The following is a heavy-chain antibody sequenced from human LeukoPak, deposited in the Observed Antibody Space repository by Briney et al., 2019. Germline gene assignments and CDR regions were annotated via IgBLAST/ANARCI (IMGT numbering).Heavy chain of an antibody. CDR3: ARVAYSSGWYCDY. CDR1: GGSISSTNW. J-gene: IGHJ4*02. D-gene: IGHD6-19*01. V-gene: IGHV4-4*02. CDR2: ISHSGST. Sequence: PSETLSLTCAVSGGSISSTNWWSWVRQPPGKGLEWIGEISHSGSTNYNPSLKSRVTISVDKSKNQFSLKLSSVTAADTAVYYCARVAYSSGWYCDYWGQGTLVTVSS.